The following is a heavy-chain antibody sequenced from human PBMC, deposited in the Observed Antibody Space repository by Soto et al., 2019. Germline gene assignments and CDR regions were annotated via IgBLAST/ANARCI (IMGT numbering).Heavy chain of an antibody. Sequence: SETLSLTCTVSGGSISGSSYYWGWIRQPPGKGLEWIGSIYYSGSTYYNPSLKSRVTISVDTSKNQFSLKLSSVTAADTAVYYCARLVPTDYGMDVWGQGTTVTVSS. CDR1: GGSISGSSYY. CDR2: IYYSGST. CDR3: ARLVPTDYGMDV. D-gene: IGHD3-10*01. J-gene: IGHJ6*02. V-gene: IGHV4-39*01.